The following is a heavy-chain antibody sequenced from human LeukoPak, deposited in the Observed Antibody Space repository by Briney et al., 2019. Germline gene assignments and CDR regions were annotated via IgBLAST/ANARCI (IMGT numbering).Heavy chain of an antibody. CDR3: ARNTSGFKLGDAFDI. V-gene: IGHV3-23*01. CDR1: GFTFNSYA. J-gene: IGHJ3*02. D-gene: IGHD3-22*01. CDR2: ISGSAYST. Sequence: PGGSLRLSCAASGFTFNSYAMTWVRQAPGKGLEWISAISGSAYSTSYADSVKGRFTISRDNSKNTLYLQMNSLRAEDTAIYYCARNTSGFKLGDAFDIWGQETMVTVSS.